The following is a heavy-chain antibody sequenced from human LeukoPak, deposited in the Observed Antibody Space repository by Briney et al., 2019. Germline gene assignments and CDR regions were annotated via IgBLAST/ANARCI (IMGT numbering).Heavy chain of an antibody. CDR2: ISAYNGNT. CDR1: GYTFTSYV. Sequence: ASVKVSCKASGYTFTSYVISWVRQAPGQGLEWMGWISAYNGNTNYAQKFQGRVTMTTDTSTSTAYMELRSLRSDDTAVYYCARCTAAGTVNWFDPWGQGTLVTVSS. D-gene: IGHD6-13*01. J-gene: IGHJ5*02. V-gene: IGHV1-18*01. CDR3: ARCTAAGTVNWFDP.